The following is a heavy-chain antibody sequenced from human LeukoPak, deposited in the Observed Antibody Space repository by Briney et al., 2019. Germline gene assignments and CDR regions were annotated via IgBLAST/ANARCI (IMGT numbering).Heavy chain of an antibody. CDR1: GGSFSGYY. CDR3: ARVVVVATTTSWGFYYYMDV. CDR2: INHSGST. J-gene: IGHJ6*03. D-gene: IGHD2-15*01. V-gene: IGHV4-34*01. Sequence: SETLSLTCAVYGGSFSGYYWSWIRQPPGKGLEWIGEINHSGSTNYNPSLKSRVTISVDTSKNQFSLKLSSVTAADTAVYYCARVVVVATTTSWGFYYYMDVWGKGTTVTISS.